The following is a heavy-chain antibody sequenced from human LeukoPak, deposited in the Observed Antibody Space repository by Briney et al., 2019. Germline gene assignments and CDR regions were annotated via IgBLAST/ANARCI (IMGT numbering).Heavy chain of an antibody. CDR3: ARDRLTGDGYYGMDV. D-gene: IGHD3-9*01. J-gene: IGHJ6*02. CDR1: GYSFTAYY. CDR2: INPNSGGT. V-gene: IGHV1-2*04. Sequence: ASVKVSCKASGYSFTAYYMHWVRQAPGQGLEWMGWINPNSGGTNYAQKFQGWVTMTRDTSISTAYMELSRLRSDDTAVYYCARDRLTGDGYYGMDVWAKGPRSPSP.